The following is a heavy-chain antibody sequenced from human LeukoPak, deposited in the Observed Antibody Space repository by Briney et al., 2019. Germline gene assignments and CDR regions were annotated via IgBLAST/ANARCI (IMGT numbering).Heavy chain of an antibody. D-gene: IGHD6-19*01. J-gene: IGHJ5*02. CDR3: ARDKLLDIHTPYSSGWSNWFDP. CDR1: GGTFSSYA. V-gene: IGHV1-69*05. CDR2: IIPISGTA. Sequence: ASVKVSCKASGGTFSSYAISWVRQAPGQGLEWMGGIIPISGTANYAQKFQGRVTITTDESTSTAYMELSSLRSEDTAVYYCARDKLLDIHTPYSSGWSNWFDPWGQGTLVTVSS.